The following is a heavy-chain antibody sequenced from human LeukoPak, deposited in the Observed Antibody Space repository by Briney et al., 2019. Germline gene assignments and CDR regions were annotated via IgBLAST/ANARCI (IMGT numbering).Heavy chain of an antibody. CDR2: ISGSSGST. Sequence: GGSLRLSCAASGFTFSSYAMKWVRQAPGKGLEWVSEISGSSGSTYYADSVKGRFTISRDNSKNTLYLQMNSLTDEDTAVYYCARTPGYSSSWFEHYFDYWGQGTLVTVSS. V-gene: IGHV3-23*01. D-gene: IGHD6-13*01. CDR1: GFTFSSYA. J-gene: IGHJ4*02. CDR3: ARTPGYSSSWFEHYFDY.